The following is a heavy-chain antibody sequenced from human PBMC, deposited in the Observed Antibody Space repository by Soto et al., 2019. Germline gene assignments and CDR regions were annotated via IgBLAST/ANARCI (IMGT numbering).Heavy chain of an antibody. CDR1: GFTFSNYL. CDR2: INGDGSST. D-gene: IGHD1-7*01. Sequence: GSLRISCVSSGFTFSNYLIHWVRQAPGKGLVWVSRINGDGSSTNYADSVKGQFTISIDNAKNTVYLQMDSLRVEDTAVYYCARGARNYYYFDCWGQGTLVTVSS. J-gene: IGHJ4*02. V-gene: IGHV3-74*01. CDR3: ARGARNYYYFDC.